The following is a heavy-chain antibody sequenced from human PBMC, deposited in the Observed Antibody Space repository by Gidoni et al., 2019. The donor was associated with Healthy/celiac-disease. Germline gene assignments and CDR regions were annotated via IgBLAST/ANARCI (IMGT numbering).Heavy chain of an antibody. Sequence: EVQLVESGGGLIQPGGSLRLSCAASGFTVSSNYMSWVRQAPGKGLEWFSVISSGGSTYYADSVKGRFTISRDNSKNTLYLQMNSLRAEDTAVYYCARDGGGYYPIKFDYWGQGTLVTVSS. CDR3: ARDGGGYYPIKFDY. V-gene: IGHV3-53*01. CDR1: GFTVSSNY. J-gene: IGHJ4*02. D-gene: IGHD3-22*01. CDR2: ISSGGST.